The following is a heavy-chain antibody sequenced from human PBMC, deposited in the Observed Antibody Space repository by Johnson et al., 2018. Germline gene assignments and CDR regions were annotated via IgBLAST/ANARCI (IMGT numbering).Heavy chain of an antibody. CDR2: ISHDGTNK. D-gene: IGHD5-18*01. CDR1: GFTFNRYA. J-gene: IGHJ6*03. Sequence: QVQLVESGGGVVQPGRSLRLSCAASGFTFNRYAMHWVRQAPGKGLEWVTLISHDGTNKYYADSVKGRFTISRDNSKNTMYLQMNTLTTEDTGVYYCAKVRYGSSAEFFYPYTDVWGKGTTVTVSS. CDR3: AKVRYGSSAEFFYPYTDV. V-gene: IGHV3-30*18.